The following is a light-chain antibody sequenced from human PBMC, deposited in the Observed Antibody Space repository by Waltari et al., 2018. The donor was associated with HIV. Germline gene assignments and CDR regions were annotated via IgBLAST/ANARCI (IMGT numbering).Light chain of an antibody. CDR3: QQFSTYPLT. J-gene: IGKJ4*01. Sequence: DIQLTQSPSFLSASVGDRVTITRRAPRAINTYLAWYQQTPGEPPKLLIYAASTLQTGVPSRFSGSGSGTEFTLTIASLQPEDFATYYCQQFSTYPLTFGGGTKVE. CDR2: AAS. V-gene: IGKV1-9*01. CDR1: RAINTY.